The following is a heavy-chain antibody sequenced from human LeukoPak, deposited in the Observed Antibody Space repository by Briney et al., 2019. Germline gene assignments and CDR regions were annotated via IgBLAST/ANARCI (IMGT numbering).Heavy chain of an antibody. CDR3: ARSEKVRGIIIDYFDS. CDR1: GFTSRTST. D-gene: IGHD3-10*01. V-gene: IGHV3-21*01. CDR2: ISSTSSYI. J-gene: IGHJ4*02. Sequence: GGSLRLSCAASGFTSRTSTMNWVRQAPGKGLEWVSSISSTSSYIYYADSVKGRFTISRDNAKNSLYLQMNSLRAEDTAVYYCARSEKVRGIIIDYFDSWGQGTLVTVSS.